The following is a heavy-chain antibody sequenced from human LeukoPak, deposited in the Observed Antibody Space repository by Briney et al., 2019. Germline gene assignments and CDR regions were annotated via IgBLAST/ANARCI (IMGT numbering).Heavy chain of an antibody. CDR2: INHSGST. CDR1: GGSFSGYY. V-gene: IGHV4-34*01. D-gene: IGHD6-13*01. Sequence: SETLSLTCAVYGGSFSGYYWSWIRQPPGKGLEWIGEINHSGSTNYNPSLKSRVTISVDTSKNQFSLKLSSVTAADTAVYYCARVGGFQSIAAADLDPWGQGTLVTVSS. J-gene: IGHJ5*02. CDR3: ARVGGFQSIAAADLDP.